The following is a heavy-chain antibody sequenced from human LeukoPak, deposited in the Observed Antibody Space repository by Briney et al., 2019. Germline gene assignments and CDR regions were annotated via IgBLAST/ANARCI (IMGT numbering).Heavy chain of an antibody. CDR3: ARSDLRRYYFDY. V-gene: IGHV3-53*01. CDR2: IYSGGST. Sequence: GGSLRLSCAASGFTVSSNYMSWVRQAPGKGLALVSVIYSGGSTYYADSVKGRFTISRDNSKNTLYLQMNSLRAEDTAVYYCARSDLRRYYFDYWGQGTLVTVSS. CDR1: GFTVSSNY. J-gene: IGHJ4*02. D-gene: IGHD3-9*01.